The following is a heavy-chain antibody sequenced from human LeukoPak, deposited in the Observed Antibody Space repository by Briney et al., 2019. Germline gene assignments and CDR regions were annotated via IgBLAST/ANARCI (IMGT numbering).Heavy chain of an antibody. V-gene: IGHV3-7*01. CDR3: ARDAGNSGYGCDL. Sequence: PGGPLRLSCAASGFTFSSYWMNWARQAPGKGLEWVASINHNGNVNYYVDSVKGRFTISRDNARNSLYLQMNNLRGEDTAIYYCARDAGNSGYGCDLWGQGTLATVSS. D-gene: IGHD5-12*01. J-gene: IGHJ5*02. CDR1: GFTFSSYW. CDR2: INHNGNVN.